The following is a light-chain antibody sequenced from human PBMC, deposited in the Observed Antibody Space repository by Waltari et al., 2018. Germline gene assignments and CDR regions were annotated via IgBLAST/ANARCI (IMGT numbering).Light chain of an antibody. CDR2: RDD. CDR3: AAWDGSLSGV. V-gene: IGLV1-47*01. J-gene: IGLJ3*02. Sequence: QSVLTQPPSASGTPGQRVTISCSGSNSNIGNNYVSWYQQLPGTAPKLLIYRDDQRPSWVPDRFYGSKSGTSASLAISGLRSEDEADYYCAAWDGSLSGVFGAGTKLTVL. CDR1: NSNIGNNY.